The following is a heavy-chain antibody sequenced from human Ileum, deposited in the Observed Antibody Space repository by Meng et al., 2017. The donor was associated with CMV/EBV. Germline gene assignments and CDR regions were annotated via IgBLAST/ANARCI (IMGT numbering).Heavy chain of an antibody. D-gene: IGHD3-16*02. Sequence: QVQLQQWGAGLLKPSDTLSLTCAVYGGSLRGHYCNWIRQSPGNGLQWIAEINHVGRTNSNPSLASRVTISQDTSKNQCSLKLNSVTVADSAVYYCARGLFRYPAYFDLWGQGTLVTVSS. CDR1: GGSLRGHY. CDR3: ARGLFRYPAYFDL. CDR2: INHVGRT. J-gene: IGHJ4*02. V-gene: IGHV4-34*01.